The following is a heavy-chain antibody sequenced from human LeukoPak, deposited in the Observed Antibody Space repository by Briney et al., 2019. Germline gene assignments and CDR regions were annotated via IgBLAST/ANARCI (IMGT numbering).Heavy chain of an antibody. CDR1: GYIFTSNY. CDR2: IYPRDGST. J-gene: IGHJ4*02. Sequence: GASVKVSCKASGYIFTSNYIHWVRQAPGQGLEWMRMIYPRDGSTSYAQRFQDRVTVTRDTSTSTVHMELSGLRSEDTAVYYCARDQEGFDYWGQGTQVTVSS. V-gene: IGHV1-46*01. CDR3: ARDQEGFDY.